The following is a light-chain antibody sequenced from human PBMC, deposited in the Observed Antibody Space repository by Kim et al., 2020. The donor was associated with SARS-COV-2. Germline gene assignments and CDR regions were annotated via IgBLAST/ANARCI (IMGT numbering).Light chain of an antibody. CDR3: SSYAGSNNWV. V-gene: IGLV2-8*01. CDR2: EVS. CDR1: SSDIGDYKY. J-gene: IGLJ3*02. Sequence: QSALTQPPSASGSPGQSVTISCTGTSSDIGDYKYVSWYQQHPGKAPKLMIYEVSKWPSGVPDHFSGSKSGNTASLTVSGLQAEDEADYYCSSYAGSNNWVFGGGTKLTVL.